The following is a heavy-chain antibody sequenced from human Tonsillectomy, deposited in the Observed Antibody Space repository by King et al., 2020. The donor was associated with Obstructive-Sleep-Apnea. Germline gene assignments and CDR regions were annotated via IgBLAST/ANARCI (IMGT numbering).Heavy chain of an antibody. CDR2: ISSNGGST. V-gene: IGHV3-64D*09. CDR3: VKDQSMSSSSWYDYYYYGMDV. D-gene: IGHD6-13*01. Sequence: VQLVESGGGLVQPGGSLRLSCSASGFTFSSYAMHWFRQAPGKGLEYVSAISSNGGSTYYADSVKGRFTISRDNSKNTLYLQMSSLRAEDTAVYYCVKDQSMSSSSWYDYYYYGMDVWGQGTTVTVSS. J-gene: IGHJ6*02. CDR1: GFTFSSYA.